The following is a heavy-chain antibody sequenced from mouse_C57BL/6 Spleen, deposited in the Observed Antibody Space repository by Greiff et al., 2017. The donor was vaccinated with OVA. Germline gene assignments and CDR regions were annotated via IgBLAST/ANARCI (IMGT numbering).Heavy chain of an antibody. CDR2: IYPGSGST. V-gene: IGHV1-55*01. CDR3: ATDWDSWFAY. CDR1: GYTFTSYW. Sequence: QVQLKEPGAELVKPGASVKMSCKASGYTFTSYWITWVKQRPGQGLEWIGDIYPGSGSTNYNEKFKSKATLTVDTSSSTAYMQLSSLTSEDSAVYYCATDWDSWFAYWGQGTLVTVSA. J-gene: IGHJ3*01. D-gene: IGHD4-1*01.